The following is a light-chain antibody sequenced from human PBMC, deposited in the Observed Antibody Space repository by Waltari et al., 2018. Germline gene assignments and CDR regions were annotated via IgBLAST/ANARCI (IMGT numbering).Light chain of an antibody. CDR1: SSDVGGYNS. CDR3: CSYAGGYTYV. J-gene: IGLJ1*01. Sequence: QSALTQPRSVSGSPGQSVTISCTGTSSDVGGYNSVSWYQQHPGKAPKLMIYEVSERPSGVPDRFSGSKSGNTASLTISGLQAEDEADYYCCSYAGGYTYVFGIGTKVTVL. V-gene: IGLV2-11*01. CDR2: EVS.